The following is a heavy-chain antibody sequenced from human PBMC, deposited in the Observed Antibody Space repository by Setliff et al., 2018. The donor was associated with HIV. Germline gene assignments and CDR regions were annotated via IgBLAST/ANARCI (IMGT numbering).Heavy chain of an antibody. CDR2: VYYSGDI. V-gene: IGHV4-39*01. CDR1: GVSFSTNMYY. Sequence: SETLSLTCSVSGVSFSTNMYYWGWIRQPPGKGLEWVGSVYYSGDIFYNPSLRSRVTISLDSSKNQLSLRLKSVTAADTAVYFCARRAESTTTWFSSLYSYDMDVWGQGTTVTVPS. J-gene: IGHJ6*02. D-gene: IGHD3-16*02. CDR3: ARRAESTTTWFSSLYSYDMDV.